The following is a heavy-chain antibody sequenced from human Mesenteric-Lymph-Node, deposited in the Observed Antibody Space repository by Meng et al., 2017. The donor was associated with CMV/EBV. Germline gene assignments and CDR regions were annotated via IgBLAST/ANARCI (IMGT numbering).Heavy chain of an antibody. J-gene: IGHJ3*02. CDR3: ARGYTGNSASAFDI. D-gene: IGHD1-26*01. V-gene: IGHV3-74*01. CDR2: ISADGSKI. Sequence: GESLKISCVASGFTFDTYWMHWVRLAPGKGPLWLSHISADGSKIKYADSMKGRFTVSRDNAKNSLYLQMSSLRAEDTAVYYCARGYTGNSASAFDIWGQGTMVTVSS. CDR1: GFTFDTYW.